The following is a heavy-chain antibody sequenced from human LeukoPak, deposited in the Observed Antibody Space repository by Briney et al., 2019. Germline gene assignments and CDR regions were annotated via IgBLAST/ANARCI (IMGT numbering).Heavy chain of an antibody. V-gene: IGHV3-23*01. D-gene: IGHD2-2*01. CDR3: AKARSVVVAAAIDY. CDR2: ISISGDIT. CDR1: GFTFSSYA. J-gene: IGHJ4*02. Sequence: GGSLRLSCAASGFTFSSYAMSWVRQAPGKGLEWVSVISISGDITYYADSVKGRFTISRDNSKNTLYLQMNSLRAEDTAVYYCAKARSVVVAAAIDYWGQGTLVTVSS.